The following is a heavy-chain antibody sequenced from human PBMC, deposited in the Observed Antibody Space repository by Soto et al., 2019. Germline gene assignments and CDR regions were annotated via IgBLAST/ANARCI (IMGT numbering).Heavy chain of an antibody. V-gene: IGHV3-9*01. CDR3: AKHQDMNCGGVCEHAFDT. Sequence: EVQLVESGGGLVQPGRSLRLSCAGSGFNFDDYAMHWVRQAPGKGLEWVSGISWNSGNIGYAYSVKGRFTISRDNAKKSVYLQMNRLRVETTALYYCAKHQDMNCGGVCEHAFDTWGQGTLVTVSS. J-gene: IGHJ4*02. CDR1: GFNFDDYA. CDR2: ISWNSGNI. D-gene: IGHD2-21*02.